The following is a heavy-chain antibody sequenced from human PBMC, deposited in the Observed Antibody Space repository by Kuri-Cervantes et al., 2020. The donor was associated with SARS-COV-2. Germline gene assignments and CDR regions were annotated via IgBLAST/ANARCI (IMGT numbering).Heavy chain of an antibody. J-gene: IGHJ4*02. CDR2: IYHGGST. V-gene: IGHV4-34*01. CDR3: ARALYYYDASGEY. Sequence: SETLSLTCAVYGGSFSGYYWSWIRQPPGKGLEWIGSIYHGGSTYYNPSLKSRVSISLDMSKNQFSLKLSSVTAADTAVYYCARALYYYDASGEYWGQGTLVTVSS. CDR1: GGSFSGYY. D-gene: IGHD3-22*01.